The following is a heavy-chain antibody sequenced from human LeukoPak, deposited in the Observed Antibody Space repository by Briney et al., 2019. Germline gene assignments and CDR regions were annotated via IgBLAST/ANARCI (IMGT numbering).Heavy chain of an antibody. CDR3: TTTLAFGVVIRHY. V-gene: IGHV3-15*01. Sequence: PGGSLRLSCAASGFTFSNAWMSWVRQAPGKGLEWVGRIKSKTDGGTTDYAAPVKGRFTISRDDSKNTLYLQMNSLKTEDTAVYYCTTTLAFGVVIRHYWGQGTLVTVSS. CDR2: IKSKTDGGTT. CDR1: GFTFSNAW. J-gene: IGHJ4*02. D-gene: IGHD3-3*01.